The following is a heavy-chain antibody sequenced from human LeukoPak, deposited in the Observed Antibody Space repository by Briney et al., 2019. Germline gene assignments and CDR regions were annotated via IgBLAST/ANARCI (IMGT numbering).Heavy chain of an antibody. D-gene: IGHD1-26*01. Sequence: GGSLRLSCAASGFTFSSYAMHWVRQAPGKGLEWVAVISYDGSNKYYADSVKGRFTISRDNSKNTLYLQMNSLRAEDTAVYYCARGGGSHLSRFDYWGQGTLVTVSS. CDR1: GFTFSSYA. J-gene: IGHJ4*02. CDR3: ARGGGSHLSRFDY. V-gene: IGHV3-30*04. CDR2: ISYDGSNK.